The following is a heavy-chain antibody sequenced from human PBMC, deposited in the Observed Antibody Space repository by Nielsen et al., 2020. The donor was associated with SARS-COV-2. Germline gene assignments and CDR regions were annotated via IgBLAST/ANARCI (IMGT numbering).Heavy chain of an antibody. J-gene: IGHJ4*02. D-gene: IGHD6-19*01. CDR2: ISGFNGNT. Sequence: ASVKVSCKASGYTFSNFGLSWVRQAPGRGLEWIGWISGFNGNTNYLQKFKGRVTMTTHSSTGTVYMELRSLRADDMAIYYCARWRTYGNGWDFWGQGTLVTVSS. V-gene: IGHV1-18*03. CDR1: GYTFSNFG. CDR3: ARWRTYGNGWDF.